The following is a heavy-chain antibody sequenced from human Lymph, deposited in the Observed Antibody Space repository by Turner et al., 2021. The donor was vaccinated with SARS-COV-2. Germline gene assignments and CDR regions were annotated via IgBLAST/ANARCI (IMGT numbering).Heavy chain of an antibody. Sequence: QVQLVQSGAEVKKPGSSVKVSCKASGGTFSSYAISWVRPAPGQGLEWMGGIHPMPDIANYAQKFQGRITITAEKSTSTAYMELSSLRSEDTAVYYCARDVTGPLGYWGQGTLVTVSS. CDR1: GGTFSSYA. D-gene: IGHD1-20*01. V-gene: IGHV1-69*10. J-gene: IGHJ4*02. CDR2: IHPMPDIA. CDR3: ARDVTGPLGY.